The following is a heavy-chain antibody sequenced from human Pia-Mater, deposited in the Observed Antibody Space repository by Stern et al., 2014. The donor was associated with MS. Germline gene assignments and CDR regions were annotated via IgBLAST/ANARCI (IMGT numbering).Heavy chain of an antibody. Sequence: QVNLKESGPALMKPTQTLTLTCNFSGFSLSTNGMSVTWIRQPPGNALEWLALLYWGLDKYYNSSLKTRLTISKATPNNQVVLTMTNMDPVDTATYYCARIRGRGAPFDCWGQGTLVTVSS. V-gene: IGHV2-70*01. J-gene: IGHJ4*02. D-gene: IGHD1-26*01. CDR1: GFSLSTNGMS. CDR3: ARIRGRGAPFDC. CDR2: LYWGLDK.